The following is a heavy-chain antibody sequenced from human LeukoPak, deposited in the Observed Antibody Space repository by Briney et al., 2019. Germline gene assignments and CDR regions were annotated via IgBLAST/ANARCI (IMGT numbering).Heavy chain of an antibody. Sequence: GGSLRLSCAASGFTFSTYSMTWVRQAPGKGLEWVSYISGSSSTIYYAGSVKGRFTISRDNAKNSVYLQMNSLRDEDTAVYYFARDHYSRNDHWGQETLVTVSS. CDR2: ISGSSSTI. V-gene: IGHV3-48*02. CDR1: GFTFSTYS. CDR3: ARDHYSRNDH. D-gene: IGHD6-13*01. J-gene: IGHJ4*02.